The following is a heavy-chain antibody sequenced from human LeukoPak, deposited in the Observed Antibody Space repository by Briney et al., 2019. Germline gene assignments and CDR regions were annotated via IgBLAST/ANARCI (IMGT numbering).Heavy chain of an antibody. CDR1: GYTFTNYG. Sequence: ASVKVSCKASGYTFTNYGISWVRQAPGQGPEWMGWISTYNGNTNYAQRLQDRVTMTTDTSTSTAYMELRSLRSDDTALYYCARGWELSIWGQGTMVTVSS. V-gene: IGHV1-18*01. CDR3: ARGWELSI. D-gene: IGHD3-10*01. J-gene: IGHJ3*02. CDR2: ISTYNGNT.